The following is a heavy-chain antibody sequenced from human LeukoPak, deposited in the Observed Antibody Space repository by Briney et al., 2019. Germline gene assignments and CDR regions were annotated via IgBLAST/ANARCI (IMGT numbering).Heavy chain of an antibody. CDR3: ARGGGGSYPDPFDY. V-gene: IGHV1-2*02. CDR2: INPNSGGT. D-gene: IGHD1-26*01. J-gene: IGHJ4*02. CDR1: GYTFTGYY. Sequence: RASVKVSCKASGYTFTGYYMHWVRQAPGQGLEWMGWINPNSGGTNYAQKLQGRVTMTTDTSTSTAYMELRSLRSDDTAVYYCARGGGGSYPDPFDYWGQGTLVTVSS.